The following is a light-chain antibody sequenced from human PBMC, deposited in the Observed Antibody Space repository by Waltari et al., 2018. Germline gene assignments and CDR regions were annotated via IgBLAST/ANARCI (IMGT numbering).Light chain of an antibody. V-gene: IGLV1-44*01. CDR1: SSNIGSNP. CDR3: VAWDDSLDGHVV. Sequence: QSVLTQPPSASGTPGHRVTISCSGTSSNIGSNPVNWYQQLPGTAPKLLIYSNDQRPSGVPDRFSGAKSGTSASLAISGLQSEDEADYYCVAWDDSLDGHVVFGGGTKVTVL. CDR2: SND. J-gene: IGLJ2*01.